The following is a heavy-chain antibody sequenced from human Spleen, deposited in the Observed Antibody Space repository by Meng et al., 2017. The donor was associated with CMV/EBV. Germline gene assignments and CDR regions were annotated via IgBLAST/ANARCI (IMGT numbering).Heavy chain of an antibody. Sequence: GSLRLSCTVSGDSISSNVHYWGWIRQPPGKGLEWIGSIYYGGSTSYNPSLKSRLTISVDTSKNQFSLNLNSVTAADTAVYYCARDWKRIYYYGVDVWGQGTTVTVSS. CDR1: GDSISSNVHY. J-gene: IGHJ6*02. D-gene: IGHD1-1*01. V-gene: IGHV4-39*07. CDR2: IYYGGST. CDR3: ARDWKRIYYYGVDV.